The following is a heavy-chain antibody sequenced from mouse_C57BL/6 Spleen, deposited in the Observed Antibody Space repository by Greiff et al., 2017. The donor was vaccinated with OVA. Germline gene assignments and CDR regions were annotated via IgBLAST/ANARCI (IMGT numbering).Heavy chain of an antibody. D-gene: IGHD2-5*01. V-gene: IGHV5-17*01. Sequence: EVHLVESGGGLVKPGGSLKLSCAASGFTFSDYGMHWVRQAPEKGLEWVAYISSGSSTIYYADTVKGRFTISRDNAKNTLFLQMTSLRSEDTAMYYCARRSNFYWYFDVWGTGTTVTVSS. CDR3: ARRSNFYWYFDV. J-gene: IGHJ1*03. CDR1: GFTFSDYG. CDR2: ISSGSSTI.